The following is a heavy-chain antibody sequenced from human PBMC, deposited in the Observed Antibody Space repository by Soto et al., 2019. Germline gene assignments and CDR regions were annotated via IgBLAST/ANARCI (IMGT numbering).Heavy chain of an antibody. CDR2: IWYDGSNT. CDR3: ARDFVIAALPHYYCMDV. D-gene: IGHD6-13*01. V-gene: IGHV3-33*01. CDR1: GFTFSSYG. Sequence: QVQLVESGGGVVQPGRSLRLSCAASGFTFSSYGMHWVRQAPGKGLEWVAVIWYDGSNTYYADSVKGRFTISRDNSKNTLYLQKNSLRAEDTAVYYCARDFVIAALPHYYCMDVWGQGTTVTVSS. J-gene: IGHJ6*02.